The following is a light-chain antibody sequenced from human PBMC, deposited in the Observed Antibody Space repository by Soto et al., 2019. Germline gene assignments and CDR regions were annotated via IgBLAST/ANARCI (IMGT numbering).Light chain of an antibody. CDR2: ASS. V-gene: IGKV1-9*01. CDR3: HQLNSYPYT. J-gene: IGKJ2*01. CDR1: QGIGSY. Sequence: IQLTQSPSSLSASVGDRVTITCRASQGIGSYFAWYQQKPGKAPKLLIYASSTLRSGVPSRFSGSGSGTDFTLTISSLQPEDFATYYCHQLNSYPYTFGQGTKLEI.